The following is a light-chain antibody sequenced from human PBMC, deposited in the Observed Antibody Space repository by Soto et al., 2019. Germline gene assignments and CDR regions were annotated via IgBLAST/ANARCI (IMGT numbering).Light chain of an antibody. J-gene: IGLJ1*01. CDR1: SSDVGGYNF. CDR2: DVS. Sequence: QSVLPQPASVSGSPGQSITISCTGTSSDVGGYNFVSWYQQHPGKAPKLMIYDVSNRPSGASNRFSGSKSGNTASLTIYGLQAEDEADYYCSSYTSSSTYVFGTGTKVTVL. V-gene: IGLV2-14*01. CDR3: SSYTSSSTYV.